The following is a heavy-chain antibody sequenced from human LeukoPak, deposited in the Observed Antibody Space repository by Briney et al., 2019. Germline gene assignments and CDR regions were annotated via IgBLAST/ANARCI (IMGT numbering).Heavy chain of an antibody. V-gene: IGHV3-53*01. Sequence: GGSLRLSCAASGFTVSSNYMSWVRQAPGKGLEWVSVIYSGGSTYYADSVKGRFTISRDNSKNTLYLQMNSLRAEDTAVYYCARRSSGGNEGPFDYWGQGTLVTVSS. D-gene: IGHD6-19*01. CDR1: GFTVSSNY. CDR2: IYSGGST. CDR3: ARRSSGGNEGPFDY. J-gene: IGHJ4*02.